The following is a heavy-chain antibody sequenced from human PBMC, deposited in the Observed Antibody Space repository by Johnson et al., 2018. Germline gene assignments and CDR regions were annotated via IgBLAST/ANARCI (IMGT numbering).Heavy chain of an antibody. CDR1: GFTFGDYA. J-gene: IGHJ3*02. CDR3: EKPRITIRVGGSFVS. D-gene: IGHD3-22*01. CDR2: INNGGGST. V-gene: IGHV3-23*04. Sequence: VQLVETGGGLVQPGRSLRLSCTASGFTFGDYAMSWVRQAPGKGLEWVSAINNGGGSTYFADSVKGRFTKSSDNSKNTLYLQMNSLGVEDTAVYYWEKPRITIRVGGSFVSWGQGTMVTVSS.